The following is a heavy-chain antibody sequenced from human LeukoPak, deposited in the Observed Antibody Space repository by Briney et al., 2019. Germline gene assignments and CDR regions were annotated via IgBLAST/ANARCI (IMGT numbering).Heavy chain of an antibody. D-gene: IGHD3-10*01. CDR1: GDSISIYY. Sequence: SETLSLTCSVSGDSISIYYWSWIRQPPGKGLEWIGYIYNSGSANYNPSLKSRVTISVDTSKNQFSLKLTSVTAADTAVYYCARDRELGYWGQGTLVTVSS. J-gene: IGHJ4*02. CDR3: ARDRELGY. CDR2: IYNSGSA. V-gene: IGHV4-59*01.